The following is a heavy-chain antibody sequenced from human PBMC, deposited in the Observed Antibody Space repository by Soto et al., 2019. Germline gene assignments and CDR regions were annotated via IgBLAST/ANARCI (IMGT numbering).Heavy chain of an antibody. CDR3: ARAGGLGAVAADS. V-gene: IGHV4-30-2*01. Sequence: QLQLQESGSGLVKPSQTLSLTCAVSGGSISSGGYSWSWIRQPPGKGREWIGYTYHSGSTYYNPSLKSRVTISVDRSKTPFSLKLSSVPAADTAVYYCARAGGLGAVAADSWGQGTLVTVSS. CDR2: TYHSGST. J-gene: IGHJ4*02. D-gene: IGHD6-19*01. CDR1: GGSISSGGYS.